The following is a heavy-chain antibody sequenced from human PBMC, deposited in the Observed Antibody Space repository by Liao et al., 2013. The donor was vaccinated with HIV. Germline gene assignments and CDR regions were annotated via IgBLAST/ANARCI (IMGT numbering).Heavy chain of an antibody. CDR1: GGSISSGAHS. Sequence: QLQLQESGSGLVKPSQTLSLSCAVSGGSISSGAHSWSWIRQPPGKGLEWIGYIYHTGSTSYNPSLKTRVTISVDRSKNQFSLRLSSVTAADSAVYYCARMGGDGSGNYFPDYWGQGTLVTVSS. CDR3: ARMGGDGSGNYFPDY. V-gene: IGHV4-30-2*01. CDR2: IYHTGST. D-gene: IGHD3-10*01. J-gene: IGHJ4*02.